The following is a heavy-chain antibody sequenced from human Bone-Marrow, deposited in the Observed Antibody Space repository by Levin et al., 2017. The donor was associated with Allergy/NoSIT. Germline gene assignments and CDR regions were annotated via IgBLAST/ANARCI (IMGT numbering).Heavy chain of an antibody. CDR1: GFTFSNAW. CDR3: TTVEDYFDTTDSNDY. V-gene: IGHV3-15*01. D-gene: IGHD2/OR15-2a*01. Sequence: GESLKISCAASGFTFSNAWMTWVRQAPGKGLEWVGRISSKTAGETTEYAAPGKGRFTISRDDSKNMVYLQMNSLNIEDTAGYYCTTVEDYFDTTDSNDYWGRGTLVTVSS. J-gene: IGHJ4*02. CDR2: ISSKTAGETT.